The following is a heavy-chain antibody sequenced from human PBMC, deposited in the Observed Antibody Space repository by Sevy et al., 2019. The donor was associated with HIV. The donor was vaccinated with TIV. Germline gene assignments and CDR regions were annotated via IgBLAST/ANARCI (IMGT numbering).Heavy chain of an antibody. Sequence: GGSLRLSCAASGFSFSRSPMHWVRQAPGKGLEWVANIKQDGSEKYYVDSVKGRFTISRDNAKNSLYLQMNSLRAEDTAVYYCARGVVVVVAARLYYYGMDVWGQGTTVTVSS. D-gene: IGHD2-15*01. CDR2: IKQDGSEK. J-gene: IGHJ6*02. CDR1: GFSFSRSP. V-gene: IGHV3-7*01. CDR3: ARGVVVVVAARLYYYGMDV.